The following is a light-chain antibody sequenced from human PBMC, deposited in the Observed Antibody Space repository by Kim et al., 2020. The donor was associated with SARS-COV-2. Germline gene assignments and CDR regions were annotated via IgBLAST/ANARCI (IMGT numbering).Light chain of an antibody. J-gene: IGLJ1*01. CDR1: TTYVGYYDL. Sequence: GQSITLSCTGTTTYVGYYDLVYWYQQKPGKAPTLIIYEVPKRPSGISTRFSGSKSGNTASLTISGLQAEDEADYYCFSYGGRSTYVFGTGTKVTVL. V-gene: IGLV2-23*02. CDR3: FSYGGRSTYV. CDR2: EVP.